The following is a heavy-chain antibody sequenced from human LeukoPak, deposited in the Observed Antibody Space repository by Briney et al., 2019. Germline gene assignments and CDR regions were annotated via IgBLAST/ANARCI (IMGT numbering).Heavy chain of an antibody. D-gene: IGHD4-23*01. CDR1: GFTFSSYA. Sequence: GGSLRLSCAASGFTFSSYAMSWVRQAPGKGLEWVSAISGSGGSTYYADSVKGRFTISSDNSKNTLYLQMSSLRAEDTAVYYCVKDPRVATTVVTPGFDFWGQGTLVTVSS. CDR3: VKDPRVATTVVTPGFDF. CDR2: ISGSGGST. V-gene: IGHV3-23*01. J-gene: IGHJ4*02.